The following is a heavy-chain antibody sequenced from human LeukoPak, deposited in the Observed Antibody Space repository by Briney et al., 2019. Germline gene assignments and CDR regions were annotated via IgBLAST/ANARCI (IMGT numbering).Heavy chain of an antibody. Sequence: GGSLRLSCAASGFPFNNFGMNWVRQGPGKGLEWVSYISSSSSTMSYADSVKDRFTISRDNAKNSLFLQMNSLRAEDTAVYYCARGGAARPDYWGQGSLVTVSS. D-gene: IGHD6-6*01. J-gene: IGHJ4*02. CDR1: GFPFNNFG. CDR2: ISSSSSTM. V-gene: IGHV3-48*01. CDR3: ARGGAARPDY.